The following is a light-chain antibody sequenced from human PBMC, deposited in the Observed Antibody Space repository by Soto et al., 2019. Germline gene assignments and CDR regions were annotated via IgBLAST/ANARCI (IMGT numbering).Light chain of an antibody. CDR2: DTS. J-gene: IGKJ3*01. Sequence: EIVLMQSPGTLSLSPGEGATLSCRASQSVNSNYLAWYQQKPGQAPTVLIFDTSRRATGVPDRFSGSGSGTYFTLTISRLEPDDFAVYYCQQYGSSQFTFGPGTTVNIK. CDR1: QSVNSNY. V-gene: IGKV3-20*01. CDR3: QQYGSSQFT.